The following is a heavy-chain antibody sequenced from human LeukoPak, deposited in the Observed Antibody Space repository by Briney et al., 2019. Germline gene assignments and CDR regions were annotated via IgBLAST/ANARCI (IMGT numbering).Heavy chain of an antibody. CDR1: GFTFSTYA. D-gene: IGHD1-26*01. Sequence: GRSLRLSCAASGFTFSTYAMHWVRQAPGKGLEWVAVISYDGSNKYYADSVKGRFTISRDNSKNTLYLQMNSLRAEDTAVYYCAREKVGATKWFDPWGQGTLVTVSS. CDR2: ISYDGSNK. V-gene: IGHV3-30*04. CDR3: AREKVGATKWFDP. J-gene: IGHJ5*02.